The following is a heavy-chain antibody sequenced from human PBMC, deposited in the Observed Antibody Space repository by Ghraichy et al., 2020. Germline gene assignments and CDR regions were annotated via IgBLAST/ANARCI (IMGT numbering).Heavy chain of an antibody. CDR3: ARTLRVVAAFDI. J-gene: IGHJ3*02. Sequence: SETLSLTCTVSGGSISSYYWSWIRQPPGKGLEWIGYIYYSGSTNYNPSLKSRVTISVDTSKNQFSLKLSSVTAADTAVYYCARTLRVVAAFDIWGQGTMVTFFS. V-gene: IGHV4-59*01. CDR2: IYYSGST. D-gene: IGHD5-12*01. CDR1: GGSISSYY.